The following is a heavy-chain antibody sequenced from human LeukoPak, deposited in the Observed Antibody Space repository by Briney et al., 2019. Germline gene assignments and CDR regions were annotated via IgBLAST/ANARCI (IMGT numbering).Heavy chain of an antibody. CDR1: GYSFTTYW. J-gene: IGHJ1*01. CDR2: IYPGDSDT. CDR3: ARGLNPEYFQH. V-gene: IGHV5-51*01. Sequence: GESLKICCKGSGYSFTTYWIGWVRQMPGKGVEWMGIIYPGDSDTRYSPSFQGQVTISADKSISTAYLQWSSLKASDTAMYYCARGLNPEYFQHWGQGTLVTVSS.